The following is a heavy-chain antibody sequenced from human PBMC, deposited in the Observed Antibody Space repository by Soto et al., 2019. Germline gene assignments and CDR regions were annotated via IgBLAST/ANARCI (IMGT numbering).Heavy chain of an antibody. V-gene: IGHV4-4*02. Sequence: PSETLSLTCAVSSDSISRSHWLTWVRQSPGKGLEWLGDIYYSGSVYYNPSLRSRISISMDKSNNQFSLNLSSVTAADTAVYYCARGMDVGYSSSWSGYMDVWGKGTTVTVSS. CDR1: SDSISRSHW. CDR3: ARGMDVGYSSSWSGYMDV. D-gene: IGHD6-13*01. CDR2: IYYSGSV. J-gene: IGHJ6*03.